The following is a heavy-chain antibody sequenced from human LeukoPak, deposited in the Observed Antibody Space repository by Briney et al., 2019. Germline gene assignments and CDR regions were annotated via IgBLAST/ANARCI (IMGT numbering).Heavy chain of an antibody. V-gene: IGHV1-18*01. D-gene: IGHD5-18*01. CDR1: GYTFTSYG. Sequence: GASVKVSCKASGYTFTSYGISWVRQAPGQGLEWMGWISAYNGNTNYAQKLQGRVTMTTDTSTSTAYMEPRSLRSDDTAVYYCASNQVQLWFDFDIWGQGTMVTVSS. CDR3: ASNQVQLWFDFDI. CDR2: ISAYNGNT. J-gene: IGHJ3*02.